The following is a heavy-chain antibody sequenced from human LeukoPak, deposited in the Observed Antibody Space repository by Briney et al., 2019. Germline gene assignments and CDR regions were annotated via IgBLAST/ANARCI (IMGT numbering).Heavy chain of an antibody. CDR2: IYPTGST. J-gene: IGHJ5*02. V-gene: IGHV4-61*02. CDR3: ARAVGSSESNWFDP. CDR1: GGSITSGIYY. Sequence: TLSLTCTVSGGSITSGIYYWSWIRQPAGKGLEWIGRIYPTGSTSYNPSLKSRVTISVDTPKSQFSLKLSSVTDADTAVYYCARAVGSSESNWFDPWGQGTLATVSS. D-gene: IGHD3-10*01.